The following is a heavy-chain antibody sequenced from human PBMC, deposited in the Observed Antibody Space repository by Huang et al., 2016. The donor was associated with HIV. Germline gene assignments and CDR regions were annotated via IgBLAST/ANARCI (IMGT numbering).Heavy chain of an antibody. CDR1: GGTFSNYG. CDR2: IIPVFGTT. CDR3: ARQLYDSTGYLLGARLLD. D-gene: IGHD3-22*01. J-gene: IGHJ4*02. Sequence: QVQLVQSGAEVKKPGSTVKVSCKASGGTFSNYGVSWVRQAPGQGLEWRGGIIPVFGTTTYAQKVQGRVTVTADESTSTAYMELNSRRSEDTAVYYCARQLYDSTGYLLGARLLDWGQGTLVTVSS. V-gene: IGHV1-69*12.